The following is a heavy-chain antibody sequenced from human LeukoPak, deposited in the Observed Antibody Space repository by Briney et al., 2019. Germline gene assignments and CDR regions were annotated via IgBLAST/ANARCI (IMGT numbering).Heavy chain of an antibody. CDR2: ISGSGGST. Sequence: QPGGSLRLSCAASGFTFSSYAMSWVRQAPGKGLEWVSAISGSGGSTYYADSVKGRFTISRDNSKNTLYLQMNSLRAEDTAVYYCARDGYYDFWSGYQGAFDIWGQGTMVTVSS. D-gene: IGHD3-3*01. J-gene: IGHJ3*02. CDR1: GFTFSSYA. V-gene: IGHV3-23*01. CDR3: ARDGYYDFWSGYQGAFDI.